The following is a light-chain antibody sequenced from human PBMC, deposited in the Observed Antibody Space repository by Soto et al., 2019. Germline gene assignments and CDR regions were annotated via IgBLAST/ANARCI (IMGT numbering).Light chain of an antibody. Sequence: QSVLTQPPSASGTPGQRVTISCSGSSSNIGSNYVYWYQQLPGTAPKLLINRNNQRPSGVPDRFSGSKSGTSASLAISGLRSEDEADYYCAAWDDSLSGLYVFGTGTKVTVL. CDR3: AAWDDSLSGLYV. V-gene: IGLV1-47*01. CDR1: SSNIGSNY. J-gene: IGLJ1*01. CDR2: RNN.